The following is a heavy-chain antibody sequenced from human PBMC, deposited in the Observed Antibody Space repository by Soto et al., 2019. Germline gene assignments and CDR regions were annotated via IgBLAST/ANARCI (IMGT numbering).Heavy chain of an antibody. CDR1: GFTFSSYS. V-gene: IGHV3-21*01. CDR2: ISSSSSYI. Sequence: GGALRVSCAASGFTFSSYSMNWVRQAPGKGLEWVSSISSSSSYIYYADSVKGRFTISRDNAKNSLYLQMNSLRAEDTAVYYCARIQHGYDALDIWGQGTMVTGSS. CDR3: ARIQHGYDALDI. D-gene: IGHD6-25*01. J-gene: IGHJ3*02.